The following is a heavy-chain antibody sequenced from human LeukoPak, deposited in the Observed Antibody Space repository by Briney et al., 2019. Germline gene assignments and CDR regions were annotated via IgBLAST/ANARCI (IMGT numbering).Heavy chain of an antibody. CDR3: AREDGYCSGGNCYSYFDS. CDR1: KFIFSNYW. Sequence: PGGSLRLSCAASKFIFSNYWMSWVRQAPGEGLEWVAYIKKTGSETYYVDSVKGRFTITRDNARNSLFLQMNSLRAEDTAVYYCAREDGYCSGGNCYSYFDSWGQGALVTVSS. D-gene: IGHD2-15*01. J-gene: IGHJ4*02. CDR2: IKKTGSET. V-gene: IGHV3-7*01.